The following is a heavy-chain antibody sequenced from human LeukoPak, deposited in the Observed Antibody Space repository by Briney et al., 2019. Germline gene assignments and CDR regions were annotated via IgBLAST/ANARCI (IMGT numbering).Heavy chain of an antibody. Sequence: YWSWIRQHPGKGLEWIGNIYPGDSDTRYSPSFQGQVTISADKSINTAYLQWSSLKAPDTAMYYCARSRAPGAADAFDIWGQGTMVTVSS. CDR1: YW. D-gene: IGHD7-27*01. CDR3: ARSRAPGAADAFDI. V-gene: IGHV5-51*01. J-gene: IGHJ3*02. CDR2: IYPGDSDT.